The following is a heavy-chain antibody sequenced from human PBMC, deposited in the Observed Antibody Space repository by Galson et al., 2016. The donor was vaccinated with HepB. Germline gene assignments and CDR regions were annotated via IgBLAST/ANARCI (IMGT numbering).Heavy chain of an antibody. V-gene: IGHV3-23*01. D-gene: IGHD4-17*01. CDR3: AKVPYGDYASAFDS. J-gene: IGHJ4*02. Sequence: SLRLSCAASGFTFRDFAMTWVRQTPGKGLEWVSAISYNSSDETYAADSVRGRFTISRDNSKDTLYLQMNSLRVEDTAVYFCAKVPYGDYASAFDSWGQGTLVTVSS. CDR1: GFTFRDFA. CDR2: ISYNSSDET.